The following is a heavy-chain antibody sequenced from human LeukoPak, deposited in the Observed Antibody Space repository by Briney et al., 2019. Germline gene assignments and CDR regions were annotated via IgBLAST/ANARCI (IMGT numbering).Heavy chain of an antibody. CDR2: ISYDGSNK. CDR3: ARVWRYYYMDV. CDR1: GFTFSSYA. J-gene: IGHJ6*03. V-gene: IGHV3-30*04. D-gene: IGHD3-10*01. Sequence: PGGSLRPSCAASGFTFSSYAMHWVRQAPGKGLEWVAVISYDGSNKYYADSVKGRFTISRDNSKNTLYLQMNSLRAEDMAVYYCARVWRYYYMDVWGKGTTVTVSS.